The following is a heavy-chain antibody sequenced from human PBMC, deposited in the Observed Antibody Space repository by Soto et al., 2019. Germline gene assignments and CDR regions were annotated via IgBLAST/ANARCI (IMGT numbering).Heavy chain of an antibody. CDR3: VKEGYMRSDWYGQFDY. Sequence: GGSLRLSCSASGFTFNSYAMHWVRQAPGKGLEFVSAISSYGADTYYADSVKGRFAISRDNSKNTLYLQMSSLRAEDTALYYCVKEGYMRSDWYGQFDYCGQGALLTVSS. V-gene: IGHV3-64D*06. CDR2: ISSYGADT. CDR1: GFTFNSYA. D-gene: IGHD6-19*01. J-gene: IGHJ4*02.